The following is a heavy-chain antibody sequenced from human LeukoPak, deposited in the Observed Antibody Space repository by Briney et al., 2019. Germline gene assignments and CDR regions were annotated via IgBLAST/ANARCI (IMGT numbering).Heavy chain of an antibody. Sequence: GGSLRLSCAASGFTVSSNYMSWVRQAPGKGLEWVSVIYSGGSTYYAESVKGRFTISRHNSKNTLYLQMNSLRAEDTAVYYCARNADSSSWYGVFDYWGQGTLVTVSS. CDR3: ARNADSSSWYGVFDY. CDR1: GFTVSSNY. D-gene: IGHD6-13*01. J-gene: IGHJ4*02. CDR2: IYSGGST. V-gene: IGHV3-53*04.